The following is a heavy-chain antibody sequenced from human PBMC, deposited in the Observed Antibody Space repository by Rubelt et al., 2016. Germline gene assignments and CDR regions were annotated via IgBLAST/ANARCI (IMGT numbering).Heavy chain of an antibody. V-gene: IGHV3-23*05. D-gene: IGHD1-14*01. CDR3: VKDPEH. Sequence: CAGFGFTFSDYAMSWVRQAPGKGLEWVSSINAIGSNTYYAASVRGRFTISRANSRNLLFLQMTDLRGNDTAVYYCVKDPEHWGQGTLVTVSS. CDR2: INAIGSNT. J-gene: IGHJ4*02. CDR1: GFTFSDYA.